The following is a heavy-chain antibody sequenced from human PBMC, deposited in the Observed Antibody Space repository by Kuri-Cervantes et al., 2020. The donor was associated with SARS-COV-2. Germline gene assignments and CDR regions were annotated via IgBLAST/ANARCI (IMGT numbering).Heavy chain of an antibody. J-gene: IGHJ4*02. Sequence: GESLKISCATSGFTFSSYAMSWVRQAPGKGLEWVSAISGSGGSTYYADSVKGRFTISRDNSKNTVFLQMNSLRAEDTAVYYCVRDGDHWNFDYWGQGTLVTVSS. CDR1: GFTFSSYA. CDR2: ISGSGGST. CDR3: VRDGDHWNFDY. V-gene: IGHV3-23*01. D-gene: IGHD1-1*01.